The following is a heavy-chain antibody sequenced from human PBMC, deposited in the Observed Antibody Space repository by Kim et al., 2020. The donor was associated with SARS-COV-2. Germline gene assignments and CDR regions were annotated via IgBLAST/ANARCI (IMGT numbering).Heavy chain of an antibody. J-gene: IGHJ3*02. Sequence: ASVKVSCKASGYTFTGYYMHWVRQAPGQGLEWMGWINPNSGGTNYAQKFQGRVTMTRDTSISTAYMELSRLRSDDTAVYYCARVRVYCSSTSCTYVPDAFDIWGQGTMVTVSS. V-gene: IGHV1-2*02. D-gene: IGHD2-2*01. CDR3: ARVRVYCSSTSCTYVPDAFDI. CDR1: GYTFTGYY. CDR2: INPNSGGT.